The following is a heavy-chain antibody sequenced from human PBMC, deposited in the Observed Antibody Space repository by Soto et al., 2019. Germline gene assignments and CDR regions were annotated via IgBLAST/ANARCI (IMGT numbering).Heavy chain of an antibody. D-gene: IGHD5-12*01. J-gene: IGHJ2*01. CDR3: AREMATIPGYWYFDL. Sequence: VGSLRLSCAASGFTFSSYEMNWVRQAPGKGLEWVSYISSSGSTIYYADSVKGRFTISRDNAKNSLYLQMNSLRAEDTAVYYCAREMATIPGYWYFDLWGRGTLVTVSS. CDR1: GFTFSSYE. CDR2: ISSSGSTI. V-gene: IGHV3-48*03.